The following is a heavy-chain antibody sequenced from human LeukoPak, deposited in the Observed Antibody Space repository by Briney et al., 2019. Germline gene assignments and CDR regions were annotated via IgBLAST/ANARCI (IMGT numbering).Heavy chain of an antibody. V-gene: IGHV3-23*01. J-gene: IGHJ5*02. CDR1: GFTFSSYA. CDR2: ISGSGGST. CDR3: AKSPTGIVVVPAAHNWFDP. Sequence: GGSLRLSCAASGFTFSSYAMSWVRQAPGKGLEWVSAISGSGGSTYYADSVKGRFTISRDNSKNTMYLQMNSLRAEDTAVYYCAKSPTGIVVVPAAHNWFDPWGQGTLVTVSS. D-gene: IGHD2-2*01.